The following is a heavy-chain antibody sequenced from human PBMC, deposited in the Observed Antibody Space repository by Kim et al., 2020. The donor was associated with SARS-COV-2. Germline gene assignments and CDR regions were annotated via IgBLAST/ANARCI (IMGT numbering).Heavy chain of an antibody. D-gene: IGHD3-3*01. Sequence: DSVKGRFTISRDNSKNTLYLQMNSLRAEDTAVYYCARSGERFLGKDWFDPWGQGTLVTVSS. V-gene: IGHV3-66*01. J-gene: IGHJ5*02. CDR3: ARSGERFLGKDWFDP.